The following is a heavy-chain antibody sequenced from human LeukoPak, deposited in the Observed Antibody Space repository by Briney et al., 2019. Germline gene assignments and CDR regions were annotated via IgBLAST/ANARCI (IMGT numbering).Heavy chain of an antibody. CDR3: ATGRSHLDY. V-gene: IGHV1-69-2*01. Sequence: ASVKVSCKASGYTSTSYGISWVRQAPGKGLEWMGRVDPEEGETIYAEKFQGRVTITADTSTDTAYMELSSLRSEDTAVYYCATGRSHLDYWGQGTLVTVSS. J-gene: IGHJ4*02. CDR2: VDPEEGET. CDR1: GYTSTSYG.